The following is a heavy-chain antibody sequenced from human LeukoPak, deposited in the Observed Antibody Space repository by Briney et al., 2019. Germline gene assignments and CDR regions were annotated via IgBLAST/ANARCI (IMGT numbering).Heavy chain of an antibody. J-gene: IGHJ6*02. CDR3: ARETYSSSWYHYYYYGMDV. V-gene: IGHV1-18*01. CDR1: GYTFTSYG. Sequence: ASVKVSCKASGYTFTSYGISWVRQAPGQGLEWMGWISAYNGNTNYAQKLQGRVTMTTVTSTSTAYMELRSLRSDDTAVYYCARETYSSSWYHYYYYGMDVWGQGTTVTVSS. CDR2: ISAYNGNT. D-gene: IGHD6-13*01.